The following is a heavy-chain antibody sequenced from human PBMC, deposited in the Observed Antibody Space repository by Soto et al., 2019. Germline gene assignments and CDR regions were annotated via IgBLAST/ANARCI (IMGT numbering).Heavy chain of an antibody. V-gene: IGHV4-39*01. CDR1: GGSISSGDYY. D-gene: IGHD4-4*01. J-gene: IGHJ4*02. CDR3: TGERYSSPCI. CDR2: IYHTGTT. Sequence: QLQELGPRLVKPSETLSLTCTVSGGSISSGDYYWGWVRQPPGKGLEWIGSIYHTGTTYYNPSLKSLLIMSVDRSENQFSLRLNSVTVTDTAVYYCTGERYSSPCIWGQGTLVTVSS.